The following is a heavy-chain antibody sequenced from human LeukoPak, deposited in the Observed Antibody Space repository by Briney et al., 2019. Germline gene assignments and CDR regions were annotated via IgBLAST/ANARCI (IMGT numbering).Heavy chain of an antibody. V-gene: IGHV3-15*01. CDR1: GFTFSNAW. D-gene: IGHD4-17*01. J-gene: IGHJ4*02. CDR2: IKSKTDGGTT. CDR3: TTSTRIYYGDYYFDY. Sequence: KSGGSLRLSCAASGFTFSNAWMSWVRQAPGKGLEWVGRIKSKTDGGTTDYAAPVKGRFTISRDDSKNTLYLQMNSLKTEDTAVYYCTTSTRIYYGDYYFDYWGQGTLVTVSS.